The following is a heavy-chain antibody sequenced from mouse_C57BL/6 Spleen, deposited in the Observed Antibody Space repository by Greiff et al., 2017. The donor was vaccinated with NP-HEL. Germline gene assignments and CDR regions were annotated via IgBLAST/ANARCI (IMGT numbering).Heavy chain of an antibody. CDR1: GFTFSDYG. J-gene: IGHJ2*01. D-gene: IGHD1-1*01. CDR2: ISSGSSTI. Sequence: EVNVVESGGGLVKPGGSLKLSCAASGFTFSDYGMHWVRQAPEKGLEWVAYISSGSSTIYYADTVKGRFTISRDNAKNTLFLQMTSLRSEDTAMYYCARPPLYYGSSSYYFDYWGQGTTLTVSS. CDR3: ARPPLYYGSSSYYFDY. V-gene: IGHV5-17*01.